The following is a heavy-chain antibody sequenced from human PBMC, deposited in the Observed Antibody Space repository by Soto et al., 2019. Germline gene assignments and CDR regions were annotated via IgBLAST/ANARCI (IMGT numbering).Heavy chain of an antibody. Sequence: SGPTLVNPSQTLTLTCTFSGFSLSTSGVGVGWIRQPPGKALEWLALIYWDDDKRYSPSLKSRLTITKDTSKNQVVLTMTNMDPVGTATYYCAHRRGAVVVPAAIVGWFDPWGQGTLVTVSS. V-gene: IGHV2-5*02. CDR2: IYWDDDK. J-gene: IGHJ5*02. CDR3: AHRRGAVVVPAAIVGWFDP. D-gene: IGHD2-2*02. CDR1: GFSLSTSGVG.